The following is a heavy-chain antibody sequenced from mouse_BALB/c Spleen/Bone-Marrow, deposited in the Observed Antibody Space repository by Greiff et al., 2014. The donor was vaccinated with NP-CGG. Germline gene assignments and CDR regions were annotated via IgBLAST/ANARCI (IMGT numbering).Heavy chain of an antibody. J-gene: IGHJ2*01. Sequence: EVQLQQSGAELVRPGALVKLSCKASGFNIKDYYMHWVKQRPEQGLEWIGWIDPENGNTIYDPKFQGKASITADTSSNTAYLQLSSLTSEDTAVYYCARWGNYYFDYWGQGTTLPVSS. CDR1: GFNIKDYY. CDR3: ARWGNYYFDY. CDR2: IDPENGNT. V-gene: IGHV14-1*02.